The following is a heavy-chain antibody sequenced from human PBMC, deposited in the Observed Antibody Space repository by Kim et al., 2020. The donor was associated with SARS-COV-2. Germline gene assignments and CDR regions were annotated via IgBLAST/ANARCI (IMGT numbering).Heavy chain of an antibody. Sequence: SETLSLTCTVSGGSISSGGYYWSWIRQHPGKGLEWIGYIYYSGSTYYNSFLKSRVTISVDTSKNQFSLKLSSVTAADTAVYYCASREIRITIFGVVILDAFDIWGQGTMVTVSS. D-gene: IGHD3-3*01. V-gene: IGHV4-31*03. CDR3: ASREIRITIFGVVILDAFDI. CDR2: IYYSGST. J-gene: IGHJ3*02. CDR1: GGSISSGGYY.